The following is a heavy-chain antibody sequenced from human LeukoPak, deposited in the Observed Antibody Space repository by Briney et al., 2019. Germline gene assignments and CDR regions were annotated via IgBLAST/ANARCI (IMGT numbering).Heavy chain of an antibody. CDR2: IKEDGSEK. Sequence: GGSLRLSCAASGFTFSNYWMSWVRQAPGKGLEWVANIKEDGSEKHYVASVKGRFTISRDNAKNSLYLQMNSLRVEDTAVYYCARTIRGYWGQGTLVTVSS. CDR1: GFTFSNYW. V-gene: IGHV3-7*03. J-gene: IGHJ4*02. CDR3: ARTIRGY. D-gene: IGHD3-10*01.